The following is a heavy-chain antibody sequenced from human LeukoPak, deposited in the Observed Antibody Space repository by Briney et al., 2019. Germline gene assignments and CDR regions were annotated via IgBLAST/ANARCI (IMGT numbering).Heavy chain of an antibody. CDR2: IWYDGSNK. J-gene: IGHJ4*02. CDR3: ARELSQIVWGGLDY. CDR1: GFTFSSYG. V-gene: IGHV3-33*01. D-gene: IGHD2-21*01. Sequence: GRSLRLSCAASGFTFSSYGMHWVRQAPGKGLEWVAVIWYDGSNKYYADSVKGRFTISRDNSKNTVFLQMNSLRVEDTAVYYCARELSQIVWGGLDYGGQGTPVSVSS.